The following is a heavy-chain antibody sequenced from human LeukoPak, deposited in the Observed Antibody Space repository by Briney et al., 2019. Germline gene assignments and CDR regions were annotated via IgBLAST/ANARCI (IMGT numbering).Heavy chain of an antibody. CDR2: MNPNSGNT. J-gene: IGHJ4*02. Sequence: GASVKVSXKASGYTFTSYDINWVRQATGQGLEWIGWMNPNSGNTGYAQKFQGRVTMTRNTSISTAYMELSSLRSEDTAVYYCARGGYSGYDYYFDYWGQGTLVTVSS. CDR1: GYTFTSYD. V-gene: IGHV1-8*01. D-gene: IGHD5-12*01. CDR3: ARGGYSGYDYYFDY.